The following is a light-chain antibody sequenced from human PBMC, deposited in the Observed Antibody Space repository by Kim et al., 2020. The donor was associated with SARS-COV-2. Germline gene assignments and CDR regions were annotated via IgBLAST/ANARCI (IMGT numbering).Light chain of an antibody. V-gene: IGKV1-16*01. CDR3: QQYHIFPYT. CDR2: GAS. CDR1: QGLCNL. Sequence: SASGGDRVPLPWRACQGLCNLFAWFQQKPGKGPTSLMFGASALQSWVPSRFSGRGSGTDFSLTISSLQPEDFATYYCQQYHIFPYTFGQGTKLEI. J-gene: IGKJ2*01.